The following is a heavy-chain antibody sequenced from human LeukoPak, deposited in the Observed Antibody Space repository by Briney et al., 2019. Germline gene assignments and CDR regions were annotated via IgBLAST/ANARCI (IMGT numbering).Heavy chain of an antibody. J-gene: IGHJ6*03. V-gene: IGHV1-8*01. CDR2: MNPNSGNT. CDR1: GYTFTSYD. CDR3: ARGPPWGYCSGGNCYSSHYYYYMDV. Sequence: ASVKVSCKASGYTFTSYDINWVRQATGQGLEWLGWMNPNSGNTGYAQKLQARVTMTRDTSVSTAYMELSSLRSEDTAVYYCARGPPWGYCSGGNCYSSHYYYYMDVWGKGTTVTVSS. D-gene: IGHD2-15*01.